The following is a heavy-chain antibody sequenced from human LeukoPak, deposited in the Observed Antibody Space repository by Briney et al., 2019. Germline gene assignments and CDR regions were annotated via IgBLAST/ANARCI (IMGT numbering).Heavy chain of an antibody. CDR2: INPNRGDT. V-gene: IGHV1-2*02. D-gene: IGHD3-9*01. J-gene: IGHJ4*02. CDR3: ARADILTGDYIIDY. Sequence: ASVKVSCKASGYTFTGYYIHWVRQAPGQGLEWMAWINPNRGDTNYVQKFQDRVTMTRDTSISTAYMELSRLRSDDTAVYYCARADILTGDYIIDYWGQGTLVTASS. CDR1: GYTFTGYY.